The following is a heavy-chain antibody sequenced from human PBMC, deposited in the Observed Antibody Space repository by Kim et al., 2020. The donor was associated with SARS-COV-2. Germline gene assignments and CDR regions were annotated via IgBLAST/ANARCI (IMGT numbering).Heavy chain of an antibody. CDR3: ARDLNYGSGSYYRPRYYFDY. J-gene: IGHJ4*02. CDR2: INAGNGNT. V-gene: IGHV1-3*01. Sequence: ASVKVSCKASGYTFTSYAMHWVRQAPGQRLEWMGWINAGNGNTKYSQKFQGRVTITRDTSASTAYMELSSLRSEDTAVYYCARDLNYGSGSYYRPRYYFDYWGQGTLVTVSS. D-gene: IGHD3-10*01. CDR1: GYTFTSYA.